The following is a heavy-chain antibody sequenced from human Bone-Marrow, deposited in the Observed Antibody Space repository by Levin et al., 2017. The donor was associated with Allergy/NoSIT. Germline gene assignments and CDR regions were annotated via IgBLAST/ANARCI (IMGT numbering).Heavy chain of an antibody. CDR2: INPSGGST. V-gene: IGHV1-46*01. CDR3: ARTAKGYYYGSGSYYKWPDYYYYYYMDV. Sequence: ASVKVSCKASGYTFTSYYMHWVRQAPGQGLEWMGIINPSGGSTSYAQKFQGRVTMTRDTSTSTVYMELSSLRSEDTAVYYCARTAKGYYYGSGSYYKWPDYYYYYYMDVWGKGTTVTVSS. J-gene: IGHJ6*03. CDR1: GYTFTSYY. D-gene: IGHD3-10*01.